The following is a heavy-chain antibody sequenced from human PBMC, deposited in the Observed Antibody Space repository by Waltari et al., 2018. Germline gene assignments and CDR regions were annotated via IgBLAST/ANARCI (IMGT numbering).Heavy chain of an antibody. CDR3: STGGGTSDY. D-gene: IGHD3-16*01. CDR2: IKRKTGGETI. CDR1: GFTFSDAW. J-gene: IGHJ4*02. V-gene: IGHV3-15*01. Sequence: EVQLVESGGGLVEPGGSLRLSCAASGFTFSDAWMAWIRQAPGKGLEWVGRIKRKTGGETIDYAAPVKGRFSISRDYSRSTLYLQMNSLKIEDAGVYFCSTGGGTSDYWGQGTLVTVSS.